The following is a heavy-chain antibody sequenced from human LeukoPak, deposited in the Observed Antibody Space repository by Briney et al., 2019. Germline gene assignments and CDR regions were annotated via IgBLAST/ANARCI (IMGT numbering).Heavy chain of an antibody. D-gene: IGHD6-13*01. J-gene: IGHJ4*02. CDR3: ATSRGSWPDYFDY. V-gene: IGHV3-48*03. Sequence: GGSLRLSCAASGFTFSSYEMNWVRQAPGKGLEWVSYISSSGSTIYYADSVKGRFTISRDNAKNSLYLQMDSLRAEDTAVYYCATSRGSWPDYFDYWGQGTLVTVSS. CDR1: GFTFSSYE. CDR2: ISSSGSTI.